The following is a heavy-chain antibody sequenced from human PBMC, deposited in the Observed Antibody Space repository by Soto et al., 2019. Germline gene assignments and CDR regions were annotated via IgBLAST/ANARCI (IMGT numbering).Heavy chain of an antibody. J-gene: IGHJ4*02. Sequence: GGSLRLSCAASGFTFSSYSMNWVHQAPGKGLEWVSSISSSSSYIYYADSVKGRFTISRDNAKNSLYLQMNSLRAEDTAVYYCARDLSGIAAAGPSRIDYWGQGTLVTVSS. CDR3: ARDLSGIAAAGPSRIDY. CDR2: ISSSSSYI. CDR1: GFTFSSYS. V-gene: IGHV3-21*01. D-gene: IGHD6-13*01.